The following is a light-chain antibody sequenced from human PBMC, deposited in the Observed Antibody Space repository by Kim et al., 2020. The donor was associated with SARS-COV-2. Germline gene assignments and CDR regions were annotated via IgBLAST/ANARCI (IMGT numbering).Light chain of an antibody. CDR3: AGWDDSLNAEV. V-gene: IGLV1-44*01. CDR1: GSNLGTNS. Sequence: GQRVTIPCSGSGSNLGTNSVHWYQQFPGTAPEVLIYKNNQRPSGVPDRFSGSKSGTSASLAISGLQSEDEGDYYCAGWDDSLNAEVFGGGTQLTVL. CDR2: KNN. J-gene: IGLJ3*02.